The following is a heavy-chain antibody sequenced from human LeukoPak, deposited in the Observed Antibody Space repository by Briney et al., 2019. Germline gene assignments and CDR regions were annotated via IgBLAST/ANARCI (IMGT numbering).Heavy chain of an antibody. D-gene: IGHD5-18*01. Sequence: GTSLTLSCAASTFTFSAYAMHWVRHAPGKWLEWVALISNDGDKKYYAVSVEGRFTVSRDNTKNTLYLQMNSLRGEDTAVYNCARDLGYTAGHPFDYWGQGTLVTVSS. V-gene: IGHV3-30-3*01. CDR3: ARDLGYTAGHPFDY. CDR1: TFTFSAYA. CDR2: ISNDGDKK. J-gene: IGHJ4*02.